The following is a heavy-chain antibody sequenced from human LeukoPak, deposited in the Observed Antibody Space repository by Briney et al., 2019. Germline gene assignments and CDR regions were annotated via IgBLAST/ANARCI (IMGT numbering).Heavy chain of an antibody. V-gene: IGHV3-23*01. CDR3: AKSRNNWEDSHFDY. CDR2: ISGSGGST. CDR1: GFTFSSYA. J-gene: IGHJ4*02. Sequence: GGSLRLSCAASGFTFSSYAMSWVRQAPGKGLEWVSAISGSGGSTYYADSVKGRFTISRDNSKNTLYPQMNSLRAEDTAVYYCAKSRNNWEDSHFDYWGQGTLVTVSS. D-gene: IGHD1-20*01.